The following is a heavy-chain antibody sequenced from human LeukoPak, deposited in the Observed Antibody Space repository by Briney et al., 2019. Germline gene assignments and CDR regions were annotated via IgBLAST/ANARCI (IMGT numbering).Heavy chain of an antibody. V-gene: IGHV3-48*01. CDR1: GFTFSSHS. CDR2: ISSGSSAR. Sequence: GGSLRLSCAASGFTFSSHSMNWVRQTPGKGLEWVSYISSGSSARYYADSVKGRFTISRDDARNSLYLQMNSLRAEDAAVYYCARMSGSRLPGYWGQGTLVTVSS. CDR3: ARMSGSRLPGY. D-gene: IGHD3-3*01. J-gene: IGHJ4*02.